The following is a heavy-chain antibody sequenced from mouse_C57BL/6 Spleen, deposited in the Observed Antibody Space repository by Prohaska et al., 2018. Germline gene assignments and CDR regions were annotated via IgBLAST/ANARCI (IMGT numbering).Heavy chain of an antibody. J-gene: IGHJ3*01. V-gene: IGHV6-3*01. CDR2: IRLKSDKYET. CDR3: TGRFAY. CDR1: GFTFSNYW. Sequence: EVKLEEYGGGLVQPGGSMKLSCVASGFTFSNYWMHWVSQSPEKVLEWVAQIRLKSDKYETNYAESVKGRFTISRDDSKSSVYLQMNNLRAEDTGIYYCTGRFAYWGQGTLVTVSA.